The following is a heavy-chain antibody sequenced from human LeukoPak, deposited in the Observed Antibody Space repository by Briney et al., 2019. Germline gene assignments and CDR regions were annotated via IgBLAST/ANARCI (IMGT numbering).Heavy chain of an antibody. Sequence: GGSLRLSCAASGFTFSSYAMSWVRQAPGKGLEWVSAISGSGGSTYYADSVKGRFTISRDNSKNTLYLQMNSLRAEDTAVYYCAKGLRITIFGVAPDAFDIWGQGTMVTVSS. CDR1: GFTFSSYA. J-gene: IGHJ3*02. CDR3: AKGLRITIFGVAPDAFDI. V-gene: IGHV3-23*01. CDR2: ISGSGGST. D-gene: IGHD3-3*01.